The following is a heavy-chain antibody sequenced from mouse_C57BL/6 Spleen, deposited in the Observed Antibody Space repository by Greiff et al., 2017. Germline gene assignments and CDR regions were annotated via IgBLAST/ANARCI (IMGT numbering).Heavy chain of an antibody. CDR3: SGYGSSYGAMDY. J-gene: IGHJ4*01. CDR1: GYTFTDYD. CDR2: IDPETGGT. V-gene: IGHV1-15*01. D-gene: IGHD1-1*01. Sequence: VQLQQSGAELVRPGASVTLSCKASGYTFTDYDMHWVKQTPVHGLEWIGAIDPETGGTAYNQKFKGKAILTADKSSSPAYMELRGLTSEDSAVYECSGYGSSYGAMDYWGQGTSVTVSS.